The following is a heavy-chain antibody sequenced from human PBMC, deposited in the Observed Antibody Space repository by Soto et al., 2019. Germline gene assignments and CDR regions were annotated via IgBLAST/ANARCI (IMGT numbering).Heavy chain of an antibody. Sequence: SETLSLTCTVSGGSISSGVYYWIWIRQHPGKGLEWIGYIYYSGSTYYNPSLKSRVTISVDTSKNQFSLKLSSVTAADTAVYYCARSGTLRWTLYWGQGTLVTVSS. CDR1: GGSISSGVYY. CDR3: ARSGTLRWTLY. J-gene: IGHJ4*02. CDR2: IYYSGST. V-gene: IGHV4-31*03. D-gene: IGHD4-17*01.